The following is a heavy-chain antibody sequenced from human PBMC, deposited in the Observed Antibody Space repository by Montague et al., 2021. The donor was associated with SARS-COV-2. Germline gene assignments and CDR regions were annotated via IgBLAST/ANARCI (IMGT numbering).Heavy chain of an antibody. D-gene: IGHD5-18*01. CDR1: GFTFSSYA. CDR3: ASSRYSYGSAYYYYYGMDV. CDR2: ISYDGSNE. Sequence: SLRLSCAASGFTFSSYAMHWVRQAPGKGLEWVAVISYDGSNEYYADSVKGRFTISRDNSKNTLYLQMKSLRAEDTAVYYCASSRYSYGSAYYYYYGMDVWGQGTTVTVSS. V-gene: IGHV3-30*04. J-gene: IGHJ6*02.